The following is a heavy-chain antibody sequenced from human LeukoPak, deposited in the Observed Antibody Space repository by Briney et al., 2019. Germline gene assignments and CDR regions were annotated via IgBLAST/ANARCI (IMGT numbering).Heavy chain of an antibody. J-gene: IGHJ1*01. CDR2: ISPSGDIT. D-gene: IGHD3-22*01. CDR3: AKLITMIVVAAQYFQH. CDR1: GFIFSSHG. V-gene: IGHV3-23*01. Sequence: GGSLRLSCAASGFIFSSHGMNWVRQAPGKGLEWVSGISPSGDITYYADSVKGRFTISRDNSKNTLYLQMNSLRAEDTAVYYCAKLITMIVVAAQYFQHWGQGTLVTVSS.